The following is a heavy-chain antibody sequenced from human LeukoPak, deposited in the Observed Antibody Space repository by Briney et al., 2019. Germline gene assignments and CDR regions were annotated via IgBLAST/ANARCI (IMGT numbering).Heavy chain of an antibody. D-gene: IGHD3-22*01. V-gene: IGHV4-4*07. CDR3: ARDLVTMIVVVDAFDI. J-gene: IGHJ3*02. CDR1: GGSISSYY. Sequence: SETLSLTCTVSGGSISSYYWSWIRQPAGKGLEWIGRIYTSGSTNYNPSLKSRVTMSVDTSKNQFSLKLSSVTAADTAVYYGARDLVTMIVVVDAFDIWGQGTMVTVSS. CDR2: IYTSGST.